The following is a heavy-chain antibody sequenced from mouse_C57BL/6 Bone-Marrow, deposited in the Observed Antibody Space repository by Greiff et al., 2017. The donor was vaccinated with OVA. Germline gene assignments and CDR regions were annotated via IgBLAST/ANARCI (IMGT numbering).Heavy chain of an antibody. J-gene: IGHJ1*03. CDR3: AREDDYDWYFDV. D-gene: IGHD2-4*01. V-gene: IGHV1-82*01. CDR1: GYAFSSSW. Sequence: QVQLQQSGPELVKPGASVKISCKASGYAFSSSWMNWVKQRPGKGLEWIGRIYPGDGDTNYNGKFKGKATLTADKSSSTAYMQLSSLTSEGSAVYFCAREDDYDWYFDVWGTGTTVTVSS. CDR2: IYPGDGDT.